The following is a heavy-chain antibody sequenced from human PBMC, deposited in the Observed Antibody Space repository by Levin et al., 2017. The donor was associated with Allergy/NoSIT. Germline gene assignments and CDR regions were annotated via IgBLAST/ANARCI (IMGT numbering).Heavy chain of an antibody. D-gene: IGHD3-10*01. CDR3: ARVRSGATHYNWFDP. Sequence: GESLKISCKTSGYTFSDYDINWVRQATGQGLEWMGWMNPNSGNTGYELQFQGRVSMTRNTSISTAYMELSRLRPEDTAVYYCARVRSGATHYNWFDPWGQGTVVTVSP. J-gene: IGHJ5*02. CDR2: MNPNSGNT. CDR1: GYTFSDYD. V-gene: IGHV1-8*01.